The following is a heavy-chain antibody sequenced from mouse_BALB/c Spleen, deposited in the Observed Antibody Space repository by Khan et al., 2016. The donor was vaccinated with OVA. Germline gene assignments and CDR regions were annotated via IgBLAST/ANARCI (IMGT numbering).Heavy chain of an antibody. D-gene: IGHD2-1*01. J-gene: IGHJ1*01. CDR1: GYTFSSYW. CDR2: ILPGSDST. V-gene: IGHV1-9*01. Sequence: QVQLQQSGAELMKPGASVKISCKATGYTFSSYWIEWIKQRPGHGLEWIGEILPGSDSTNYNEKFKGKATFTADTSSNTAYMQLSSLTSEDSAVYYCARYGNHWYFDVWGAGTPVTVSS. CDR3: ARYGNHWYFDV.